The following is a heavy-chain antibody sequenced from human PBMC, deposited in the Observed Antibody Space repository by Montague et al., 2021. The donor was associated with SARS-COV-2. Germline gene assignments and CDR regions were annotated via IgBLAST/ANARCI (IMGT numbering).Heavy chain of an antibody. CDR2: IYYSGST. CDR3: ARHLPGIVVAEPAAADY. CDR1: GGSISSYY. D-gene: IGHD6-19*01. V-gene: IGHV4-59*08. J-gene: IGHJ4*02. Sequence: SETLSLTCTVSGGSISSYYWSWIRQPPGKGLEWIGYIYYSGSTNYNPSLKSRVTISVDTSKNQFSLKLSSVTAAGTAVYYCARHLPGIVVAEPAAADYWGQGTLVTVSS.